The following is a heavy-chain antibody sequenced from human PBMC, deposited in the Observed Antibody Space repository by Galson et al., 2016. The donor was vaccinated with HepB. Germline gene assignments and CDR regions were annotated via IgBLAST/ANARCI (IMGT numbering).Heavy chain of an antibody. CDR3: ATSSSTATTTIRLDY. CDR1: GFTFSSYG. D-gene: IGHD5-12*01. V-gene: IGHV3-33*01. CDR2: IWYDGLNK. Sequence: SLRLSCAASGFTFSSYGMHWVRQAPGKGLEWVTVIWYDGLNKYYADSVKGRFTISRDNSKNMLYLQMNSLRAEDTAVYYCATSSSTATTTIRLDYWGQGTLVTVSS. J-gene: IGHJ4*02.